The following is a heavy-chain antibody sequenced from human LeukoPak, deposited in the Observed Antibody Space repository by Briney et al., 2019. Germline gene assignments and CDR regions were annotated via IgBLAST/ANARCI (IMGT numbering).Heavy chain of an antibody. CDR1: GFTFSSYA. CDR2: IIPIFGTA. J-gene: IGHJ4*02. D-gene: IGHD6-19*01. CDR3: GSGSSSGWPFDY. Sequence: GGSLRLSCAASGFTFSSYAISWVRQAPGQGLEWMGGIIPIFGTADYAQKFQGRVTITADKSTSTAYMELSSLRSEDTAVYYCGSGSSSGWPFDYWGQGTLVTVSS. V-gene: IGHV1-69*06.